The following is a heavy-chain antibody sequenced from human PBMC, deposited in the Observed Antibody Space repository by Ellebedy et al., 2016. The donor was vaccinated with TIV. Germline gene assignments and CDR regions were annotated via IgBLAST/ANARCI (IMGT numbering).Heavy chain of an antibody. D-gene: IGHD5-18*01. V-gene: IGHV4-39*07. CDR2: IYYSGST. J-gene: IGHJ5*02. CDR3: ARGVDTAIFFPAANWFDP. Sequence: MPSETLSLTCTVSGGSISSSSYYWGWIRQPPGKGLEWIGSIYYSGSTYYNPSLKSRVTISVDTSKNQFSLKLSSVTAADTAVYYCARGVDTAIFFPAANWFDPWGQGTLVTVSS. CDR1: GGSISSSSYY.